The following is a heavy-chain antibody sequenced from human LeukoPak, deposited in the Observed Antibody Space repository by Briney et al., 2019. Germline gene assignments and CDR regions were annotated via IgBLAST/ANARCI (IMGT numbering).Heavy chain of an antibody. CDR3: ARFGPYSFNHYYYGMDV. V-gene: IGHV1-18*01. D-gene: IGHD5-18*01. J-gene: IGHJ6*02. Sequence: ASVKVSCKASGYTFTSYGISWVRQATGQGLEWMGWISAYNGNTNYAQKLQGRVTMTTDTSTSTAYMELRSLSSDDTAVYYCARFGPYSFNHYYYGMDVWGQGTTVTVSS. CDR2: ISAYNGNT. CDR1: GYTFTSYG.